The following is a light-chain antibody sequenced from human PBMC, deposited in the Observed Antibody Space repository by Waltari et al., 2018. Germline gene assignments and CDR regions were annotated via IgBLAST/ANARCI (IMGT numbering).Light chain of an antibody. CDR2: GAS. V-gene: IGKV3-20*01. CDR3: QHYVRLPVT. CDR1: QSVGRS. J-gene: IGKJ1*01. Sequence: EIVLTQSPGTLPLSPGARAPLSCRASQSVGRSLAWYQQKPGQAPRLLIYGASSRATGVPDRFSGSGSGTDFSLTISRLEPEDFAVYYCQHYVRLPVTFGQGTKVEIK.